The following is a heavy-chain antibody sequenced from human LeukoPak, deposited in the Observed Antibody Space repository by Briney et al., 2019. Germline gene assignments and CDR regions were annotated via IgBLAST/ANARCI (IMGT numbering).Heavy chain of an antibody. CDR2: ISSSGTTE. J-gene: IGHJ4*02. V-gene: IGHV3-48*03. Sequence: GGSLRLSCAASEFTFSTYERSWVRQAPGKGLEWVSYISSSGTTEKYADSVKGRFTISRDNAKNSLYLQMYSLRAEDTAVYYCARGEQLNYFAYWGQGTLVTVSS. D-gene: IGHD1-26*01. CDR3: ARGEQLNYFAY. CDR1: EFTFSTYE.